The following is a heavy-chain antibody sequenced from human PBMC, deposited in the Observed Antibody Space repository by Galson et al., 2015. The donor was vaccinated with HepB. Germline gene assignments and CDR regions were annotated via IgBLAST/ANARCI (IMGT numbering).Heavy chain of an antibody. CDR1: GGSISSSSYY. CDR3: ASPGQNLHPWYYFDY. J-gene: IGHJ4*02. V-gene: IGHV4-39*01. Sequence: ATLSLTCTVSGGSISSSSYYWGWIRQPPGKGLEWIGSIYYSGSTYYNPSLKSRVTISVDTSKNQFSLKLSSVTAADTAVYYCASPGQNLHPWYYFDYWGQGTLVTVSS. D-gene: IGHD2/OR15-2a*01. CDR2: IYYSGST.